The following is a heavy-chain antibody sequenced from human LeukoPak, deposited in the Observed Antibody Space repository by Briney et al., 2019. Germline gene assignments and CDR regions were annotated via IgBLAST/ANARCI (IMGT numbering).Heavy chain of an antibody. CDR2: ICDSGGNR. V-gene: IGHV3-23*01. J-gene: IGHJ3*01. CDR1: EFTLSNFA. D-gene: IGHD5-18*01. CDR3: AKHQVSLLWLRDDAFDL. Sequence: PGGSLRLSCVASEFTLSNFAMSWVRQAPGKGREWVSGICDSGGNRFYADSVKGRFTISRDNARNTVFLQMSSLRGEDTAVYFCAKHQVSLLWLRDDAFDLWGQGTLVTVSS.